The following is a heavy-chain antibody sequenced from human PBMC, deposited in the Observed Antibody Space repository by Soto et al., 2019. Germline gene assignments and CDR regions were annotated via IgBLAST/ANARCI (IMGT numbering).Heavy chain of an antibody. CDR1: GYSFTNSW. CDR3: ARLPYSSGWSEIRFDY. J-gene: IGHJ4*02. D-gene: IGHD6-19*01. V-gene: IGHV5-10-1*01. Sequence: PGESLKISCKGSGYSFTNSWISWVRQMPGKGLEWMGRIDPSDSYTNYSPSFQGHVTISADKSISTAYLQWSSLKASDTAMYYCARLPYSSGWSEIRFDYRGQGTLVTVSS. CDR2: IDPSDSYT.